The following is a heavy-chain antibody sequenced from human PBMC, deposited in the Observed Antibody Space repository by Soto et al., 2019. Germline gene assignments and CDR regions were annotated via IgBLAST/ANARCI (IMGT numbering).Heavy chain of an antibody. V-gene: IGHV4-34*01. Sequence: SETLSLTCAVYGGSFSGYYWSWIRQPPGKGLEWIGEINHSGSTNYNPSLKSRVTISVDTSKNQFSLKLSSVTAADTAVYYCAGSPPYDILTGSFDYWGQGTPVTVSS. CDR3: AGSPPYDILTGSFDY. D-gene: IGHD3-9*01. CDR2: INHSGST. J-gene: IGHJ4*02. CDR1: GGSFSGYY.